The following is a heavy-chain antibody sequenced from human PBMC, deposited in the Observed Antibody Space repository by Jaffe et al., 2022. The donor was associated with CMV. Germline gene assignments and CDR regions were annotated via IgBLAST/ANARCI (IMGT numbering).Heavy chain of an antibody. CDR2: ISTRTVTI. D-gene: IGHD2-15*01. CDR3: ARDRATAETPFGILSS. V-gene: IGHV3-48*02. Sequence: EVQLVESGGGLVQPGGSLRLSCAASGFTFSGYSMNWVRQAPGKGLEWVSYISTRTVTIHYADSVKGRFTISRDDAKNSLYLQMTSLRDEDTAVYYCARDRATAETPFGILSSWGQGTLVTVSS. CDR1: GFTFSGYS. J-gene: IGHJ4*02.